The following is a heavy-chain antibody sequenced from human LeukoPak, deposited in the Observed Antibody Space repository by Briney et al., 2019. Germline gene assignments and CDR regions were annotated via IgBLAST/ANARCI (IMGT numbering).Heavy chain of an antibody. Sequence: QPGGSLRLSCAASGFTFSSYGMHWVRQAPGKGLEWVAFIRYDGSNKYYADSVKGRFTISRDNSKNTLYLQMNSLRAEDTAVDYCAKGPAEQLVPLVLGYWGQGTLVTVSS. J-gene: IGHJ4*02. CDR3: AKGPAEQLVPLVLGY. D-gene: IGHD6-6*01. V-gene: IGHV3-30*02. CDR1: GFTFSSYG. CDR2: IRYDGSNK.